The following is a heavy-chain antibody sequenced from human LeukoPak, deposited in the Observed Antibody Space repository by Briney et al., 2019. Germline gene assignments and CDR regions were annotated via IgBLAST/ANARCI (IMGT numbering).Heavy chain of an antibody. J-gene: IGHJ4*01. V-gene: IGHV3-23*01. CDR2: ITASSSST. D-gene: IGHD5-24*01. CDR1: GFTFSNYG. CDR3: AKLLRDVTIYDF. Sequence: GGSLRLSCEASGFTFSNYGMSWVRQAPGKGLEWVSAITASSSSTHDADSVQGRFTISRDNFKNTLYLQMNSLRAEDAAFYYCAKLLRDVTIYDFWGHGTLVTVSS.